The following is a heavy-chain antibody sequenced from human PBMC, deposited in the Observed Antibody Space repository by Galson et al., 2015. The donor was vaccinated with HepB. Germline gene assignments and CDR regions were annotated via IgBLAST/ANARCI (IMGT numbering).Heavy chain of an antibody. Sequence: SVKVSCKASGYTFTSYDINWVRQATGQGLEWMGWMNPNSGNTGYAQKFQGRVTMTRNTSISTAYMELSSLRSEDTAVYYCARVSLGEARGSYWYFDLWGRGTLVTVSS. CDR1: GYTFTSYD. J-gene: IGHJ2*01. V-gene: IGHV1-8*01. D-gene: IGHD1-26*01. CDR2: MNPNSGNT. CDR3: ARVSLGEARGSYWYFDL.